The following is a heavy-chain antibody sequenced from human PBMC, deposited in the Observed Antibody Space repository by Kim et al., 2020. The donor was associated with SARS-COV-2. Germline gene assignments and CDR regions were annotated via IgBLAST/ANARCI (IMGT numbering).Heavy chain of an antibody. CDR1: GGSISSSSYY. Sequence: SETLSLTCTVSGGSISSSSYYWGWIRQPPGKGLEWIGSIYYSGSTYYNPSLKSRVTISVDTSKNQFSLKLSSVTAADTAVYYCARDNWTYYYYYYGMDV. J-gene: IGHJ6*01. D-gene: IGHD1-20*01. CDR3: ARDNWTYYYYYYGMDV. CDR2: IYYSGST. V-gene: IGHV4-39*07.